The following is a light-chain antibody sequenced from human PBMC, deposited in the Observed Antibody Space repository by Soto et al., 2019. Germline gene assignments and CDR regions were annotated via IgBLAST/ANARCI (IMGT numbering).Light chain of an antibody. J-gene: IGKJ1*01. Sequence: EIVLTQSPATLSLSPWESATLSCRASQSVSSNLAWYQQKPGQAPRLLIYSVSTRATGIPARFSGSGSGTEFTLTINSLQSEDFAIYYCQQYNKWPPWTFGQGTKVDIK. CDR1: QSVSSN. V-gene: IGKV3-15*01. CDR2: SVS. CDR3: QQYNKWPPWT.